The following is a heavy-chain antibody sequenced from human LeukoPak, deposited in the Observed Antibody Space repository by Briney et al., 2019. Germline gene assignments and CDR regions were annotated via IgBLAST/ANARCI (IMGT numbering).Heavy chain of an antibody. CDR3: ARVRGGYCSSTSYYLNYYYYMDV. D-gene: IGHD2-2*01. J-gene: IGHJ6*03. Sequence: GGSLRLSCAASGFTFSDYYMSWIRQAPGKGLEWVSYISSSGSTIYYADSVKGRFTISRDNAKNSLYLQTNSLRAEDTAVYYCARVRGGYCSSTSYYLNYYYYMDVWGKGTTVTVSS. V-gene: IGHV3-11*04. CDR2: ISSSGSTI. CDR1: GFTFSDYY.